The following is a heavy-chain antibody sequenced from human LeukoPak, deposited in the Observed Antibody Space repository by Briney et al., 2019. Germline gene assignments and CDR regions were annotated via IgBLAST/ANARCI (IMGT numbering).Heavy chain of an antibody. CDR1: GFTFSSVR. J-gene: IGHJ4*02. CDR2: ITTSSGYK. Sequence: GGSLRLSCAASGFTFSSVRMSCVRQAPGKGLEWVSSITTSSGYKYYADSVKGRFTISRDNAKNSLYLQMNSLRAEDTAVYYCARDLAMTTSDYWGQGTLVTVSS. V-gene: IGHV3-21*01. CDR3: ARDLAMTTSDY. D-gene: IGHD4-17*01.